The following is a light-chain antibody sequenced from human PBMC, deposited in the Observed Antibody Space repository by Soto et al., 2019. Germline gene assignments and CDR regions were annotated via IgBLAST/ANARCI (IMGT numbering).Light chain of an antibody. J-gene: IGLJ2*01. CDR3: QSADISGPYVV. CDR1: ALPKQY. Sequence: SYELTQPPSVSVSPGQTARITCSGDALPKQYAHWYQQKPGQAPVLVIYKDSERPSGIPERFSGSSSGTTVTLTISGVQADDEADYYCQSADISGPYVVFGGGTKVTVL. V-gene: IGLV3-25*03. CDR2: KDS.